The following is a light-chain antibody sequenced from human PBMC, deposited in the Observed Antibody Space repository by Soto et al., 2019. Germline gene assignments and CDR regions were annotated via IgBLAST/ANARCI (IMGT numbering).Light chain of an antibody. CDR1: QSVSSY. J-gene: IGKJ4*01. V-gene: IGKV3-20*01. CDR2: DTS. CDR3: QQYGSSPLT. Sequence: EIVLTQSPGTLSLSVGARVTLSFRASQSVSSYLAWYQQTPGQAPRLLIYDTSNRATGTPDRFSGSGSGTDFTLTISRLEPEDFTVYYCQQYGSSPLTFGGGTTVESK.